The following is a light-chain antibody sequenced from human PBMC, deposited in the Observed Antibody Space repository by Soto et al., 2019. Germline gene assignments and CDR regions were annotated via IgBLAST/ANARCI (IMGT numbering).Light chain of an antibody. J-gene: IGKJ4*01. CDR1: QNIKKY. V-gene: IGKV1-39*01. CDR3: QQSFSAPLT. Sequence: DIQMTQSPSSLSASVGDRVTITCRASQNIKKYLNWYQQQPGKAPKLLIYTASSLQVGFPSRFSGRGSGTDFTLIISSLQPADSATYYCQQSFSAPLTFGGGTKVEIK. CDR2: TAS.